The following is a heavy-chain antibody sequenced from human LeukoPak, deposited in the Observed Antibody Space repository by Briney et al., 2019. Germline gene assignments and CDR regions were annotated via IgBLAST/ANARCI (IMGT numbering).Heavy chain of an antibody. D-gene: IGHD1-20*01. CDR1: GFTVNSNY. CDR2: IYAGGTR. J-gene: IGHJ6*03. Sequence: SGGSLRLSCAASGFTVNSNYMSWVRQAPGKGLEWVSAIYAGGTRYYADSVRGQFSISRDNSKNTVYLQMNSLRDEDTAIYYYARGYNWDYDYMDVWGQGTTVIVSS. V-gene: IGHV3-53*01. CDR3: ARGYNWDYDYMDV.